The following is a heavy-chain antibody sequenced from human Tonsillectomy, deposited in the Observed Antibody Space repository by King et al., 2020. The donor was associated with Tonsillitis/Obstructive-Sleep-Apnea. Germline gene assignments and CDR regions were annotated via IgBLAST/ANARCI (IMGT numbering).Heavy chain of an antibody. J-gene: IGHJ6*03. CDR3: TYPLVSPAAPYYYYCDIDF. CDR2: IRSKANSYAT. V-gene: IGHV3-73*01. Sequence: VQLVESGGGLVQPGGSLKLSCAASGFTFSGSAMHWVRQASGKGLEWVGRIRSKANSYATAYAASVKGRFTISRDDSKNTAYLQMNSLKTEDTAGYYFTYPLVSPAAPYYYYCDIDFWGKGTTVTVSS. CDR1: GFTFSGSA. D-gene: IGHD2-2*01.